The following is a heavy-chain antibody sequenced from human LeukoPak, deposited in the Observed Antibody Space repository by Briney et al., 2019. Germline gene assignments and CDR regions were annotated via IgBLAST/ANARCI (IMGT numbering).Heavy chain of an antibody. CDR1: GFTFSSYE. CDR3: ARDRPLVVVIPFDY. CDR2: ISSSGSTI. V-gene: IGHV3-48*03. Sequence: GGSLGLSCAASGFTFSSYEMNWVRQAPGKGLEWVSYISSSGSTIYYADSVKGRFTISRDNAKNSLYLQMNSLRAEDTAVYYCARDRPLVVVIPFDYWGQGTLVTVSS. D-gene: IGHD3-22*01. J-gene: IGHJ4*02.